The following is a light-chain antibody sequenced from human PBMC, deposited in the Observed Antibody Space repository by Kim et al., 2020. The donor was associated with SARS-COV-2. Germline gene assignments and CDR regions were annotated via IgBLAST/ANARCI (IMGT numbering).Light chain of an antibody. V-gene: IGLV1-40*01. CDR2: GNS. CDR1: SSNSGAGYD. CDR3: QSYDSSLSGQGV. J-gene: IGLJ3*02. Sequence: VTISCTGSSSNSGAGYDVHWYQQLPRTAPRLLIYGNSNRPSGVPDRFSGSKSGTSASLAITGLQAEDEADYYCQSYDSSLSGQGVFGGGTQLTVL.